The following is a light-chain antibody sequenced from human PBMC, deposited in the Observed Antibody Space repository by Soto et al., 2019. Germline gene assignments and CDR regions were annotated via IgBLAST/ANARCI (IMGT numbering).Light chain of an antibody. CDR1: QSVRGN. J-gene: IGKJ1*01. CDR2: GAS. V-gene: IGKV3-15*01. Sequence: EIVMTQSPATPSVSPGERATLSCRASQSVRGNLAWYQQKPGQSPRLLIFGASTRATGVPDRFSGSGSGAEFILTISSLQSEDFAIYYCQHYDDWPRTFGLGTKVEVK. CDR3: QHYDDWPRT.